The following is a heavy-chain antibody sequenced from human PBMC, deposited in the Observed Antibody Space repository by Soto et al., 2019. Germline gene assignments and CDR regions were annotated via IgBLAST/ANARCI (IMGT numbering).Heavy chain of an antibody. CDR1: GFTFSNAW. J-gene: IGHJ5*02. Sequence: GGSLRLSCAASGFTFSNAWMNWVRQAPGKGLEWVGRIKSKTDGGTTDYAAPVKGRFTISRDDSKNTLYLQMNSLKTEDTAVYYCTTSYYDFWSGYSNWFDPSGQGTLVTVSS. D-gene: IGHD3-3*01. CDR3: TTSYYDFWSGYSNWFDP. CDR2: IKSKTDGGTT. V-gene: IGHV3-15*07.